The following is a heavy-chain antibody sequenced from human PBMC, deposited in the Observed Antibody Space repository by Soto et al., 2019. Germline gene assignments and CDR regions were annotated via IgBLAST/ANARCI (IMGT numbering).Heavy chain of an antibody. D-gene: IGHD3-3*01. J-gene: IGHJ6*02. CDR3: ARIPNRHYDFWGGFHTGGNGMDV. V-gene: IGHV2-70*01. CDR2: IDWDDDN. CDR1: GCARSTSGLC. Sequence: SGPTLVNPTHALTLTCTFSGCARSTSGLCVSWIRQPPGKALEWLALIDWDDDNYYNTSLKTRLTISKDTSKNQVVLTMTNMDPVDTATYYCARIPNRHYDFWGGFHTGGNGMDVWGQGTTVTVSS.